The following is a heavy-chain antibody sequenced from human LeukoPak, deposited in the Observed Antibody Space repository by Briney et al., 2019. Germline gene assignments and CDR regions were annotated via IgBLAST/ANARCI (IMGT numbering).Heavy chain of an antibody. CDR1: GDSVSSNSAA. J-gene: IGHJ3*02. CDR2: TYYRSKLYN. D-gene: IGHD6-25*01. Sequence: SQTLSLTCDISGDSVSSNSAAWNWIRQSPSRGLEWLGRTYYRSKLYNDYAVSVKSRLSINADASKNQFSLQLNSVTPEDTAVYYCARSSGANTAFNIWGQGTMVTVSS. V-gene: IGHV6-1*01. CDR3: ARSSGANTAFNI.